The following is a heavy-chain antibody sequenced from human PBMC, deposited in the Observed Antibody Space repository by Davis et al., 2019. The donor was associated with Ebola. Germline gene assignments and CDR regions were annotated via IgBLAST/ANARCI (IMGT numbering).Heavy chain of an antibody. D-gene: IGHD2-2*01. CDR1: GYSFTSYW. V-gene: IGHV5-10-1*01. Sequence: PGGSLRLSCKGSGYSFTSYWISWVRQMPGKGLEWMGRIDPSDSYTNYSPSFQGHVTISADKSISTAYLQWSSLKASDTAMYYCARHGRSGVVVPAAITNYYYYMDVWGKGTTVTVSS. CDR3: ARHGRSGVVVPAAITNYYYYMDV. J-gene: IGHJ6*03. CDR2: IDPSDSYT.